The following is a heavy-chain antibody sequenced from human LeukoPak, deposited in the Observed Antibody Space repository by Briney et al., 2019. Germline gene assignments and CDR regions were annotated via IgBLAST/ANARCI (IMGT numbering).Heavy chain of an antibody. CDR1: GDSISSSSYY. V-gene: IGHV4-39*01. J-gene: IGHJ4*02. CDR2: IYYSGST. D-gene: IGHD1-26*01. CDR3: VRHPSGGSYSPERTRGY. Sequence: SETLSLTCTVSGDSISSSSYYWGWIRQPPGKGLEWIGSIYYSGSTYYNPSLKSRVTISVDTSKNQFSLKLSSVTAADTALYYCVRHPSGGSYSPERTRGYWGQGTLVTVSS.